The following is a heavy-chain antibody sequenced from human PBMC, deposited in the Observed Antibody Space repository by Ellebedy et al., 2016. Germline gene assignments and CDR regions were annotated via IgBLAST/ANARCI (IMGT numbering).Heavy chain of an antibody. D-gene: IGHD5-12*01. CDR2: IRSKAYGGTT. CDR3: TRARVATHNYYYYGMDV. J-gene: IGHJ6*02. V-gene: IGHV3-49*03. CDR1: GFTFGDYA. Sequence: GGSLRLSCTASGFTFGDYAMSWFRQAPGKGLEWVGFIRSKAYGGTTEYAASVKGRFTISRDESKSIAYLQMNSLKTEDTAVYYCTRARVATHNYYYYGMDVWGQGTTVTVSS.